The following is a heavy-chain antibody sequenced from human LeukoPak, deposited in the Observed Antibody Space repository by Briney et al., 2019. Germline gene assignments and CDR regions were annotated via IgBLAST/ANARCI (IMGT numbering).Heavy chain of an antibody. CDR2: ISTSGST. V-gene: IGHV4-61*02. Sequence: PSQTLSLTCTVSGGSISSGRYYWSWTRQPAGKRLEWIGRISTSGSTNSNPSLKSRVTMSLDTSKNQFSLNLSSVTATDTAVYYCARSSSGYLLFDYWGQGTLVTVSS. D-gene: IGHD3-22*01. CDR1: GGSISSGRYY. CDR3: ARSSSGYLLFDY. J-gene: IGHJ4*02.